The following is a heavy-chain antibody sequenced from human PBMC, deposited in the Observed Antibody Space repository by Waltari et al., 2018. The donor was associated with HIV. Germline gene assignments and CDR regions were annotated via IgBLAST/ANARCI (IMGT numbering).Heavy chain of an antibody. CDR2: IIPVFCTK. Sequence: QVQLVQSGAEVKKPGSSVKVSCKASGGTFNNYAIPWVRQAPGQGLEWMGGIIPVFCTKNYAQKFQGRLTIIADESTSTGYMELSSLRSEDTAVYYCARMATVVDWYFDLWGRGTLVTVSS. J-gene: IGHJ2*01. D-gene: IGHD2-15*01. CDR1: GGTFNNYA. CDR3: ARMATVVDWYFDL. V-gene: IGHV1-69*01.